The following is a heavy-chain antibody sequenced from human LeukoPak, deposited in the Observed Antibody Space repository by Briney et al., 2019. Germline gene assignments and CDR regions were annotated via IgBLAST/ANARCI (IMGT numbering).Heavy chain of an antibody. D-gene: IGHD5-24*01. CDR2: IYSGGST. Sequence: GGSLRLSCAASGFTVSSNYMSWVRQAPGKGLEWVSVIYSGGSTYYADSVKGRFTISRDSSKNTVSLQMNSLRAEDTAIYFCARVPPPFTMYYMDVWGKGTPVIVSS. J-gene: IGHJ6*03. CDR1: GFTVSSNY. CDR3: ARVPPPFTMYYMDV. V-gene: IGHV3-53*01.